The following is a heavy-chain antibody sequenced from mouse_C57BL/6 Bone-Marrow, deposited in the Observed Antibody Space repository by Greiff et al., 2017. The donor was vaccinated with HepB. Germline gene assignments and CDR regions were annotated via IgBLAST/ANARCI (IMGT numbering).Heavy chain of an antibody. CDR2: IYPRDGST. CDR1: GYTFTDHT. D-gene: IGHD2-5*01. CDR3: ARKNYSKGWYFDV. Sequence: VQLVESDAELVKPGASVKISCKVSGYTFTDHTIHWMKQRPEQGLEWIGYIYPRDGSTKYNEKFKGKATLTADKSSSTAYMQLNSLTSEDSAVYFCARKNYSKGWYFDVWGTGTTVTVSS. J-gene: IGHJ1*03. V-gene: IGHV1-78*01.